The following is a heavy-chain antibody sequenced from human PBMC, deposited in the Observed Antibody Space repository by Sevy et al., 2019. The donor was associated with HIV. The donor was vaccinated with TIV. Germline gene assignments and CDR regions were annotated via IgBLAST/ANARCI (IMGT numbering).Heavy chain of an antibody. CDR2: ISYDGSNK. CDR3: ARGKTAAAGAYYYYCMDV. D-gene: IGHD6-13*01. V-gene: IGHV3-30-3*01. CDR1: GFTFSSYA. J-gene: IGHJ6*02. Sequence: GESLKISCAASGFTFSSYAMHWVRQAPGKGLEWVAVISYDGSNKYYADSVKGRFTISRDNSKNTLYLQMNSLRAEDTAVYYCARGKTAAAGAYYYYCMDVWGQGTTVTVSS.